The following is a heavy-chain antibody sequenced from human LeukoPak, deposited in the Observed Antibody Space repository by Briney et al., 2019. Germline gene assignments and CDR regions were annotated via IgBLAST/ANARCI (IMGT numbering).Heavy chain of an antibody. CDR3: ARDSSGWYRWFDS. Sequence: GGSLSLSCAASGFTLSNYNMNWVRPAPGKGLEWVSFISSSGSNIYYADSVKGLFTISRDNAKNSLYLQMNSLRAEDTAVYYCARDSSGWYRWFDSWGQGTLVTVSS. J-gene: IGHJ5*01. CDR1: GFTLSNYN. V-gene: IGHV3-21*01. CDR2: ISSSGSNI. D-gene: IGHD6-19*01.